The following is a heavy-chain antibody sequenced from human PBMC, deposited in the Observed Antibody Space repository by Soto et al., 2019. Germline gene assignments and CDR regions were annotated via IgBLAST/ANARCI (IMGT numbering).Heavy chain of an antibody. D-gene: IGHD1-26*01. Sequence: QVQLQESGPGLVKPSGTLSLTCTVSSGSISSAYWWSWVRQPPGKGLEWIGEIHHSGRTNYSPSLQSRVTISLDETKNQFSLKLTSVTAADAALYYCARAGATGPFDIWGRGTMVTVSS. V-gene: IGHV4-4*02. CDR3: ARAGATGPFDI. CDR2: IHHSGRT. J-gene: IGHJ3*02. CDR1: SGSISSAYW.